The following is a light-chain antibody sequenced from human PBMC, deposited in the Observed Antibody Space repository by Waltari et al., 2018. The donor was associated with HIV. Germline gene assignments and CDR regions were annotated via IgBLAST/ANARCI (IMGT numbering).Light chain of an antibody. Sequence: QSALTQPASVSGSPGQSITISCTGTGIDFGDFNYISWYQQHPAKAPILILYEVTNRPSGISVRFSGSKFGNTASLTISGLQADDEADYHCSSFTTRRTLVFGGGTRLSV. CDR3: SSFTTRRTLV. CDR2: EVT. J-gene: IGLJ2*01. CDR1: GIDFGDFNY. V-gene: IGLV2-14*01.